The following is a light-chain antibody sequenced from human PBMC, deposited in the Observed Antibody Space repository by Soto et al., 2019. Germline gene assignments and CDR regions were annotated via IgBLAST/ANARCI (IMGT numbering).Light chain of an antibody. V-gene: IGKV3-20*01. CDR2: GAS. CDR3: QQYGSSRT. Sequence: EIVLTQSPGTLSLSPGERATLSWGASQSVSRSYLAWYQQKPRQAPRLLIYGASSRATGIPDRLSGSGSGTEFPLTISRMEPEDFAVYYCQQYGSSRTFGQGTQVDIK. CDR1: QSVSRSY. J-gene: IGKJ1*01.